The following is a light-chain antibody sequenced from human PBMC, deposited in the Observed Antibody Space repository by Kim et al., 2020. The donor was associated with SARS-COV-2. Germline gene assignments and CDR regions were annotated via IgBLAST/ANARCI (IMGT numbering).Light chain of an antibody. V-gene: IGLV1-44*01. Sequence: QSVLTQPPSASGTPEQRVTITCSGSSSNIGSNSVNWYQQLPGTAPKLLICSNDQRPSGVPDRFSGSKSGTSASLAISGLQSEDEADYYCAAWDDSLSAVVFGGGTQLTVL. CDR3: AAWDDSLSAVV. CDR1: SSNIGSNS. CDR2: SND. J-gene: IGLJ2*01.